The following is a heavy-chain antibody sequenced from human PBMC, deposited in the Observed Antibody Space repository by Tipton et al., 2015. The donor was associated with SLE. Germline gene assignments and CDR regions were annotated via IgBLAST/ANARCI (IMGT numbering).Heavy chain of an antibody. D-gene: IGHD4-17*01. J-gene: IGHJ3*02. CDR1: GFTFSTYA. CDR3: AKDRDGNYPVHAFDI. Sequence: SLRLSCAASGFTFSTYAMNWVRQAPGKGLEWVSGISASGGSTYYADSVKGRCTVSRDNSESTLFLQINSLRAEDTAVYYCAKDRDGNYPVHAFDIWGQGTMVTVSS. CDR2: ISASGGST. V-gene: IGHV3-23*01.